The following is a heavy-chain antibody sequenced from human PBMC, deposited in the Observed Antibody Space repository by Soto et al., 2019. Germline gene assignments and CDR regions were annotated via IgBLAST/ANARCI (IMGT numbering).Heavy chain of an antibody. CDR1: GGSVSSGSYY. CDR3: ARALVVPAAPYYYYYGMDV. D-gene: IGHD2-2*01. V-gene: IGHV4-61*01. Sequence: SETLSLTCTVSGGSVSSGSYYWSWIRQPPGKGLEWIGYIYYSGSTNYNPSLKSRVTISVDTSKNQFSLKLSPVTAADTAVYYCARALVVPAAPYYYYYGMDVWGQGTTVTVSS. J-gene: IGHJ6*02. CDR2: IYYSGST.